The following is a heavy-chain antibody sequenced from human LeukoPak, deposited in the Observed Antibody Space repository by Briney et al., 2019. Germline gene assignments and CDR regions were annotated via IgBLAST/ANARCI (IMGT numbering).Heavy chain of an antibody. J-gene: IGHJ6*02. CDR2: IIPIFGTA. CDR1: GGTFSSYA. CDR3: AETAAASYYYYGMDV. V-gene: IGHV1-69*06. D-gene: IGHD6-13*01. Sequence: SVKVSCKASGGTFSSYAISWVRQAPGQGLEWMGGIIPIFGTANYAQKFQDRVTITADKSTSTAYMELSSLRSEDTAVYYCAETAAASYYYYGMDVWSQGTTVTVSS.